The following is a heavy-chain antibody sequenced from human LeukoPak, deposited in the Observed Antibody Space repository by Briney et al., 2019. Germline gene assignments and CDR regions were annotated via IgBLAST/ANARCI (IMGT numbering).Heavy chain of an antibody. V-gene: IGHV3-30*18. CDR3: AKELEYQLLSNWFDP. CDR2: ISYDGSNK. J-gene: IGHJ5*02. CDR1: GFTFSSYG. D-gene: IGHD2-2*01. Sequence: PGGSLRLSCAASGFTFSSYGMHWVRQAPGKGLEWVAVISYDGSNKYYADSAKGRFTISRDNSKNTLYLQMNSLRAEDAAVYYCAKELEYQLLSNWFDPWGQGTLVTVSS.